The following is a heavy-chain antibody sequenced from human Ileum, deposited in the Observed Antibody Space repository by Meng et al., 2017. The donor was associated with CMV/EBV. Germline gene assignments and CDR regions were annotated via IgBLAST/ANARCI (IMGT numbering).Heavy chain of an antibody. D-gene: IGHD4-11*01. Sequence: QVELVESGGGVVQPGGSLRLSFAASGFSFSTYSMYWVRQAPGKGLEWVSFIRLDATDKFYADSVKGRFTISRDNSKNMLYLQMSSLRTEDTAVYYCARDVPDHYSPNYWGQGTLVTVSS. V-gene: IGHV3-30*02. CDR3: ARDVPDHYSPNY. CDR2: IRLDATDK. CDR1: GFSFSTYS. J-gene: IGHJ4*02.